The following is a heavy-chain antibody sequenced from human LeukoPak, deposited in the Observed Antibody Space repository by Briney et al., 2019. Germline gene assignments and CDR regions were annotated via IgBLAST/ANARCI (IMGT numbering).Heavy chain of an antibody. CDR1: GYSFTSYW. CDR2: IYPGDSDT. Sequence: ESLKISCQGSGYSFTSYWIGWVRQMPGKGLEWMGIIYPGDSDTRYSPSFQGQVTISADKSISTAYLQWSSLKASDTAMYYCARHYDYVWGSYRYTIDYWGQGTLVTVSS. CDR3: ARHYDYVWGSYRYTIDY. J-gene: IGHJ4*02. D-gene: IGHD3-16*02. V-gene: IGHV5-51*01.